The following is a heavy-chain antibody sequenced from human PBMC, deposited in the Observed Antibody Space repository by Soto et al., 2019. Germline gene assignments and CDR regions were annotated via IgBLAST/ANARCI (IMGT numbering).Heavy chain of an antibody. V-gene: IGHV1-46*01. Sequence: ASVKVSCKASGDTFSTYTITWVRQAPGQGLEWMGIINPSGGSTSYAQKFQGRVTMTRDTSTSTVYMELSSLRSEDTAVYYCARASGSYYPYYFDYWGQGTLVTVSS. D-gene: IGHD1-26*01. CDR1: GDTFSTYT. CDR2: INPSGGST. J-gene: IGHJ4*02. CDR3: ARASGSYYPYYFDY.